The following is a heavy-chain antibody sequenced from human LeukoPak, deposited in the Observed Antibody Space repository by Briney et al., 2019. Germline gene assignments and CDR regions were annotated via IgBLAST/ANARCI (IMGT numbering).Heavy chain of an antibody. CDR2: ISWNSGSI. Sequence: GGSLRLSCAASGFTFDDYAMHWVRQAPGKGLEWVSGISWNSGSIGYADSVKGRFTISRDNAKNSLYLQMNSLRAEDTALYYCAKDNAGPLWFGELYYWGQGTLVTVSS. V-gene: IGHV3-9*01. CDR3: AKDNAGPLWFGELYY. J-gene: IGHJ4*02. CDR1: GFTFDDYA. D-gene: IGHD3-10*01.